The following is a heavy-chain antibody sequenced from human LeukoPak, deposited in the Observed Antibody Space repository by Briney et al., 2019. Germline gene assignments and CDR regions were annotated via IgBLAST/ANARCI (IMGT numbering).Heavy chain of an antibody. CDR3: ARGLRYSSSPGY. V-gene: IGHV4-34*01. CDR2: INHSGST. D-gene: IGHD6-13*01. J-gene: IGHJ4*02. Sequence: PETLSLTCAVYGGSFSGYYWSWIRQPPGKGLEWIGEINHSGSTNYNPSLKSRVTISVDTSKNQFSLKLSSVTAADTAVYYCARGLRYSSSPGYWGQGTLVTVSS. CDR1: GGSFSGYY.